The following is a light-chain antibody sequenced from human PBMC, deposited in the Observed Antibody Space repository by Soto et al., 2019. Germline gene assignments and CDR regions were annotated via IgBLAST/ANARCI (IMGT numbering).Light chain of an antibody. CDR1: QNLSRN. CDR2: GAS. CDR3: QHYDNWPHT. V-gene: IGKV3-15*01. J-gene: IGKJ2*01. Sequence: EMVMTQSPATLSVSPGERATLSCRASQNLSRNLAWYQQQPGQAPRLLIYGASTRATGIPARFSGSGSGTEFTLTISTLQSEDFALYYCQHYDNWPHTFGQGTKLEIK.